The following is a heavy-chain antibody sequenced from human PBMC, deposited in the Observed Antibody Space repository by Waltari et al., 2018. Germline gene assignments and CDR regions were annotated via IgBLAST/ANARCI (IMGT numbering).Heavy chain of an antibody. J-gene: IGHJ5*02. D-gene: IGHD2-2*01. V-gene: IGHV3-74*01. Sequence: EVQLVESGGGLVQPGGSLRLSCAASGFTFSSYWMHWVRHAPGKGLVWVSRIYSDGSSTNYADSVKGRFTISRDNAKNTLYLQMNSLRVEDTAVYYCAAGSSTSCYYAWGQGTLVTVSS. CDR3: AAGSSTSCYYA. CDR2: IYSDGSST. CDR1: GFTFSSYW.